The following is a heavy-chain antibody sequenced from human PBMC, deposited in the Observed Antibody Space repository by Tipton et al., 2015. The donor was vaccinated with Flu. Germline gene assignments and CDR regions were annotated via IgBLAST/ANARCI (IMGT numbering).Heavy chain of an antibody. V-gene: IGHV3-15*01. CDR2: IKSKTDGGTR. Sequence: WVRQAPGKGLEWVGRIKSKTDGGTRDFPAPVKGRFAISRDDSKNTVHLQMDSLKTEDTAVYYCTAGVGLTDHDYWGQGTLVTVSS. CDR3: TAGVGLTDHDY. J-gene: IGHJ4*02. D-gene: IGHD3-3*01.